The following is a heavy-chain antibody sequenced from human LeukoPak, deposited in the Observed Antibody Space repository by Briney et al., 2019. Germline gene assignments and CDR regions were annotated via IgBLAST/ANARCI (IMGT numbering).Heavy chain of an antibody. CDR2: ISSSSSYI. CDR1: GFTFSSYS. CDR3: ARDYSTVYYMDV. D-gene: IGHD2-15*01. V-gene: IGHV3-21*01. Sequence: GGSLRLSCAASGFTFSSYSMNWVRQAPGKGLEWVSSISSSSSYIYYADSVKGRFTISRDNAKNSLYLQMNSLRAEDTAVYYCARDYSTVYYMDVWGKGTTVTVSS. J-gene: IGHJ6*03.